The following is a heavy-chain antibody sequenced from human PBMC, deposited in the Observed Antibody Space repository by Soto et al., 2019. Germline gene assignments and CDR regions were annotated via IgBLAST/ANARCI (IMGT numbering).Heavy chain of an antibody. CDR3: ARGGGSDSFDY. Sequence: QLQLHEYGSGLVKPSQTLSLTCTVSGASITYGGYSWSWIRQTPGKGLEWIGYINHLETTFYNPSFESRLTLSIDRAKNQFSLNLHSMSAADRAVYFCARGGGSDSFDYWGQGILVTVSS. CDR1: GASITYGGYS. D-gene: IGHD1-26*01. J-gene: IGHJ4*02. CDR2: INHLETT. V-gene: IGHV4-30-2*01.